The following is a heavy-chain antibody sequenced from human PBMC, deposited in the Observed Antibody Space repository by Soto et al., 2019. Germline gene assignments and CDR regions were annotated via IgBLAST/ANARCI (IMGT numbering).Heavy chain of an antibody. CDR1: GFTFSSYA. V-gene: IGHV3-23*01. CDR3: AKATGYDFWSGYYYYGMDV. D-gene: IGHD3-3*01. Sequence: EVQLLESGGGLVQPGGSLRLSCAASGFTFSSYAMSWVRQAPGKGLEWVSAISGSGGSTYYADSVKGRFTISRDHSKNTLYLQMNSLRAEDTAVYYCAKATGYDFWSGYYYYGMDVLGQGTTVTVSS. J-gene: IGHJ6*02. CDR2: ISGSGGST.